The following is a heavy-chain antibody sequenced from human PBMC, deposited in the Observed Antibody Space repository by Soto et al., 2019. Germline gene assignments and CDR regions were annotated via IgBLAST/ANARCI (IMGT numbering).Heavy chain of an antibody. CDR2: INPGSGVT. D-gene: IGHD3-10*01. J-gene: IGHJ4*02. CDR1: GYSFTKYH. V-gene: IGHV1-2*02. CDR3: ARVAGHXNARFDT. Sequence: RAXVKVSCKASGYSFTKYHXXWVRQAPGQGLEWMGWINPGSGVTNQAQKFQGRVTMTRDTSITTTYMELNSLTSDDTAVYYCARVAGHXNARFDTWGXGAXVTVSS.